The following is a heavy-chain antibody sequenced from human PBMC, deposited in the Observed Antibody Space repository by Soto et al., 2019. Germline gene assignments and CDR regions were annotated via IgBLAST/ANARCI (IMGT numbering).Heavy chain of an antibody. Sequence: SETLSLTCAVYGGSFSGYYLSWIRQPPGKGLEWIGEINHSGSTNYNPSLKSRVTISVDTSKNQFSLKLSSVTAADTAVYYCARGLWRGLDYWGQGTLVTVYS. CDR1: GGSFSGYY. V-gene: IGHV4-34*01. J-gene: IGHJ4*02. D-gene: IGHD1-1*01. CDR3: ARGLWRGLDY. CDR2: INHSGST.